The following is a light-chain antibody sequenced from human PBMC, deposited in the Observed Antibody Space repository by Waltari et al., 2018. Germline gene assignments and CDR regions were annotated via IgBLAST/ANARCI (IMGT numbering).Light chain of an antibody. V-gene: IGKV1-5*03. J-gene: IGKJ4*01. CDR1: QSVSSW. CDR2: KAS. Sequence: DIQMTQSPSTLSASVGDRVTIPCRASQSVSSWLAWYQQKPGKAPKLLIYKASSLQSGVPSRFSGSGSGTEFTLTISSLQPDDFATYYCQQYASYPLTFGGGTKLEIK. CDR3: QQYASYPLT.